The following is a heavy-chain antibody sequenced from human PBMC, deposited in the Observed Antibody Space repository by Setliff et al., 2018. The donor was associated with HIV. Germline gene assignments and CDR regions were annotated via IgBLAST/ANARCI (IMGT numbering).Heavy chain of an antibody. V-gene: IGHV4-4*07. J-gene: IGHJ4*02. CDR3: ARVRLTMIMMVDYFDQ. CDR2: IYSTGDT. D-gene: IGHD3-22*01. CDR1: GGSISNFY. Sequence: TLSLTCTVSGGSISNFYWSWIRQPPGKGLEWVGHIYSTGDTNYNPSLKSRVTLSADTSKNQLSLSLTSVTAADTAVYYCARVRLTMIMMVDYFDQWGQGTLVTVSS.